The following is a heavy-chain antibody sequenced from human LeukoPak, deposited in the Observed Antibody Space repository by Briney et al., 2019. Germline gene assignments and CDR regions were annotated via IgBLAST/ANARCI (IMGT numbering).Heavy chain of an antibody. V-gene: IGHV1-58*02. CDR1: GFTFTTSA. CDR2: IVVGSGKT. CDR3: AADFYS. Sequence: AVKVSCKTSGFTFTTSAMQWVRQGRGQRLEWIGWIVVGSGKTNYAQKFHERVTITRDMSTSTAYMELTSLRSEDTAVYYCAADFYSWGQGTLVTVSS. J-gene: IGHJ4*02.